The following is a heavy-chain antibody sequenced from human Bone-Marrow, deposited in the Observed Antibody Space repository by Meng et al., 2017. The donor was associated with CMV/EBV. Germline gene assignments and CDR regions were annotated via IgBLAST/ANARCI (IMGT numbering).Heavy chain of an antibody. Sequence: SVKVSCKASGGTFSSYAISWVRQAPGQGLEWMGGIIPIFGTANYAQKFQGRVTMTRNTSISTAYMELSSLRSEDTAVYYCARGQAAAGTVYYGMDVWGQGTTVTVSS. CDR1: GGTFSSYA. D-gene: IGHD6-13*01. CDR2: IIPIFGTA. V-gene: IGHV1-69*05. CDR3: ARGQAAAGTVYYGMDV. J-gene: IGHJ6*01.